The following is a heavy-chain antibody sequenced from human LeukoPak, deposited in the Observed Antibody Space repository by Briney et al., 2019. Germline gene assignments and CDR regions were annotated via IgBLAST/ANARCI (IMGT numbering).Heavy chain of an antibody. J-gene: IGHJ5*02. CDR1: GGTFSSYA. Sequence: GASVKVSCKASGGTFSSYAISWVRQAPGQGLEWMGGIIPIFGTANYAQKFQGRVTITTDESTSTAYMELSSLRSEDTAVYYCARDGGYCTNGVCFRWFDPWGQGTLVTVSS. CDR2: IIPIFGTA. D-gene: IGHD2-8*01. CDR3: ARDGGYCTNGVCFRWFDP. V-gene: IGHV1-69*05.